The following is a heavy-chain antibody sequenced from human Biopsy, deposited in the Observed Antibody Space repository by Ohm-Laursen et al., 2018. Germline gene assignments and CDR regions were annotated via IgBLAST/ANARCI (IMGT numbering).Heavy chain of an antibody. CDR3: VRGVDYYDPYHYYALDV. Sequence: SDTLSLTWAVYGESFNGYYWSWIRQTPGKGLEWIGEINHSGRTNYNPSLKSRVNISVDKSKNQFSLKVRSVTAADTAVYYCVRGVDYYDPYHYYALDVWGQGTTVTVSS. D-gene: IGHD3-22*01. CDR2: INHSGRT. J-gene: IGHJ6*02. CDR1: GESFNGYY. V-gene: IGHV4-34*01.